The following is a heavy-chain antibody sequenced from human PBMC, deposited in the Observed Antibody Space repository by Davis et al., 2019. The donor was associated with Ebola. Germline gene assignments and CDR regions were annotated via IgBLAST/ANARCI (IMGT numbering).Heavy chain of an antibody. CDR1: GFTFDDYA. Sequence: PGGSLRLSCAASGFTFDDYAMHWVRQAPGKGLEWVSGISWNSGSIGYADSVKGRFTISRDNAKNTLYLQMNSLRAEDTAVYYCTRDFDWYGGYWGQGTLVTVSS. V-gene: IGHV3-9*01. D-gene: IGHD3-9*01. CDR3: TRDFDWYGGY. CDR2: ISWNSGSI. J-gene: IGHJ4*02.